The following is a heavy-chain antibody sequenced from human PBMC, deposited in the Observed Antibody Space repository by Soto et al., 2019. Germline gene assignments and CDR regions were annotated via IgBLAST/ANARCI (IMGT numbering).Heavy chain of an antibody. CDR3: AAEGAAMVPPYFDY. CDR2: ISSSGSTI. D-gene: IGHD5-18*01. V-gene: IGHV3-11*01. Sequence: GGSLRLSCAASGFTFSDYYMSWIRQAPGKGLEWVSYISSSGSTIYYADSVKGRFTISRDNAKNSLYLQMNSLRAEDTAVYYCAAEGAAMVPPYFDYWGQGTLVTVSS. CDR1: GFTFSDYY. J-gene: IGHJ4*02.